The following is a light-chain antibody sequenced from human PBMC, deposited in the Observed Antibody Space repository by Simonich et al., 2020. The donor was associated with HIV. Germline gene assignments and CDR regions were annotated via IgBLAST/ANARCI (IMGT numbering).Light chain of an antibody. CDR3: QQSYSTPLT. CDR1: QSISNY. Sequence: DIQMTQSPSSLSASVGDRVTITCRASQSISNYLNWYQQKPGKDPKLLIYAASSLQRGVPSRFRGSGSGTDFILTISSLQPEDFATNYCQQSYSTPLTFGGGTKVDIK. CDR2: AAS. J-gene: IGKJ4*01. V-gene: IGKV1-39*01.